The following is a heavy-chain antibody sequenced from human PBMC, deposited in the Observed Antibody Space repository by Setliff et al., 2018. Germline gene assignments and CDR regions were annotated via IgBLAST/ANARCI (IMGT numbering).Heavy chain of an antibody. V-gene: IGHV4-59*05. CDR2: ISYSGGT. D-gene: IGHD1-26*01. Sequence: PSETLSLTCTVSGGSMSADYYWSWIRQPAGEGLEWIGHISYSGGTIYNPSLKSRVTISVDTSKNQFSLNLSSVTAADTAVYYCAAPGGGSYRFWGQGTLVTVSS. CDR3: AAPGGGSYRF. J-gene: IGHJ4*02. CDR1: GGSMSADYY.